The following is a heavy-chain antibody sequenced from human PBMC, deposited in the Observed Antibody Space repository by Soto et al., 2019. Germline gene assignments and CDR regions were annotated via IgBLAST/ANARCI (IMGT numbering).Heavy chain of an antibody. D-gene: IGHD4-17*01. V-gene: IGHV1-69*12. CDR1: GGTFSSYA. J-gene: IGHJ6*02. Sequence: QVQLVQSGAEVKKPGSSVKVSCKASGGTFSSYAISWVRQAPGQGLEWMGGIIPIFGTANYAQKFQGRVTITADESTSTAYMELSSLRSEDTAVDYCARGPGDYIPYYYYGMDVWGQGTTVTVSS. CDR3: ARGPGDYIPYYYYGMDV. CDR2: IIPIFGTA.